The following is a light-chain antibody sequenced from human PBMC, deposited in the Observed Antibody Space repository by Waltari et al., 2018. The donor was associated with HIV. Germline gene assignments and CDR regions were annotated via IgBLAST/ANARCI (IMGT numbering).Light chain of an antibody. Sequence: DIVMTQSPDSLAVSLGERATINCKSSQSLFYSSNNGNYLAWYQQKPAQPPQLLIYWSSTRKSGVPDRFSGSGSGTDFTLTISSLQAEDAAVYYCQQYFKSPRTFGQGTKVEIK. CDR1: QSLFYSSNNGNY. CDR2: WSS. J-gene: IGKJ1*01. V-gene: IGKV4-1*01. CDR3: QQYFKSPRT.